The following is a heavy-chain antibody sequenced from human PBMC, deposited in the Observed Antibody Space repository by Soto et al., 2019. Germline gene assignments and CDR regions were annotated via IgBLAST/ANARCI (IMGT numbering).Heavy chain of an antibody. CDR3: ATAFYYDTTAYYPFVD. D-gene: IGHD3-22*01. Sequence: ASVKVSCKVSGYTLTELSMHWVRQAPGKGLEWMGGFDPEDGETIYAQKFQGRVTMTEDTSTGTAYMELSSLRSEDTAVYYCATAFYYDTTAYYPFVDWGQGTLVTVSS. CDR1: GYTLTELS. J-gene: IGHJ4*02. CDR2: FDPEDGET. V-gene: IGHV1-24*01.